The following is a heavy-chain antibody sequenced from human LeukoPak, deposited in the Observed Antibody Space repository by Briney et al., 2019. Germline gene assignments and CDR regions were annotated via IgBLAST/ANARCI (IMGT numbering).Heavy chain of an antibody. V-gene: IGHV1-46*01. CDR3: ARARNGYNDAYDI. Sequence: GASVKVSFKASGYSFTSFGMNWVRQAPGQGLEWLGIINPSGGSTNYAQNFQGRVTMTRDTSTSTVYMELSSLRSEDTAVYYCARARNGYNDAYDIWGQGTMVTVPS. CDR2: INPSGGST. J-gene: IGHJ3*02. CDR1: GYSFTSFG. D-gene: IGHD5-24*01.